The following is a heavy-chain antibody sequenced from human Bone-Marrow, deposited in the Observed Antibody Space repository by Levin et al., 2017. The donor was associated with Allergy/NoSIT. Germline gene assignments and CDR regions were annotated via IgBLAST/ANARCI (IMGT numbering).Heavy chain of an antibody. CDR3: ARYPAGGTMRDLSRRDASDI. Sequence: SETLSLTCTVSGGSISSISYYWGWIRQPPGTGLEWIGSIYYSWSTYYNPSIKSRVTISVDTSKNQFSLRLSFGTAADTAVYDCARYPAGGTMRDLSRRDASDIWGQGTMVTVAS. CDR2: IYYSWST. CDR1: GGSISSISYY. V-gene: IGHV4-39*07. J-gene: IGHJ3*02. D-gene: IGHD3-22*01.